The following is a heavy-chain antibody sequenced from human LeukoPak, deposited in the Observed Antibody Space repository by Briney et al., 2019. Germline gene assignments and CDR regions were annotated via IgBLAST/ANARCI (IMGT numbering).Heavy chain of an antibody. CDR1: GFTFSSYG. CDR3: AKDPGYTVTLFAY. V-gene: IGHV3-30*02. Sequence: PGGSLRLSCAASGFTFSSYGMHWVRQAPGKGLEWVAFIRYEGSNKYYADSVKGRFTISRDNSKNTLYLQMNSLRAEDTAVYYCAKDPGYTVTLFAYWGQGTLVTVSS. D-gene: IGHD4-11*01. CDR2: IRYEGSNK. J-gene: IGHJ4*02.